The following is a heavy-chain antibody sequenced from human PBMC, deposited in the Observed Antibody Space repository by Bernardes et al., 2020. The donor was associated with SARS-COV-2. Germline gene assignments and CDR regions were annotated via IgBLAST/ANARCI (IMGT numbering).Heavy chain of an antibody. J-gene: IGHJ3*02. D-gene: IGHD3-10*01. CDR1: GYTFTGYY. CDR3: ARRYGSATSDAFDI. CDR2: INPNSGGT. V-gene: IGHV1-2*04. Sequence: ASVKVSCKASGYTFTGYYIHWVRQAPGQGLEWMGGINPNSGGTNYAQNFQGWVTMTRDTSISTAYMELSKLRSDDTAVYYCARRYGSATSDAFDIWGQGTMVTVSS.